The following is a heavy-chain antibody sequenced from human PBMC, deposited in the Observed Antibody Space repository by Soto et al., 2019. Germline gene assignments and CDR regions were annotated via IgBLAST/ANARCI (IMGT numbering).Heavy chain of an antibody. J-gene: IGHJ4*02. D-gene: IGHD3-10*01. CDR2: ITYTGDTT. V-gene: IGHV3-23*01. CDR3: AKDWPGTSSVTSDS. CDR1: GFDFSSYA. Sequence: DVYLLESGGTLVQPGGSLRLSCAASGFDFSSYAMTWVRQAPGKGLEWVSGITYTGDTTYYGDSVKGRFTISRDNYRNTLYLQMNGLRADDTAMYFCAKDWPGTSSVTSDSWGQGTLVTVSS.